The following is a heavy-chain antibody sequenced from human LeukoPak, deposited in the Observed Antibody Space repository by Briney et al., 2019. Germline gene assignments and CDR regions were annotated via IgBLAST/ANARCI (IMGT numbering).Heavy chain of an antibody. D-gene: IGHD3-22*01. Sequence: SVKVSCKASGGTFSSYAISWVRQAPGQGLEWMGGIIPIFGTANYAQKFQGRVTITADESTSTAYMELSSLRPEDTAVYYCARPLGNYYDSSGYGIPYYYYYGMDVWGQGTTVTVSS. CDR1: GGTFSSYA. V-gene: IGHV1-69*13. J-gene: IGHJ6*02. CDR2: IIPIFGTA. CDR3: ARPLGNYYDSSGYGIPYYYYYGMDV.